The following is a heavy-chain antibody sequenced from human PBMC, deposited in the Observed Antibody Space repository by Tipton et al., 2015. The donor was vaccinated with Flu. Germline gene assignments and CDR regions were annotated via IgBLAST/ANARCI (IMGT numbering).Heavy chain of an antibody. CDR3: ARVSNRGRFYWYFDL. J-gene: IGHJ2*01. Sequence: SLRLSCAGSGFTFSGYNMNWVRQAPGKGLQWVSFISTSSSYISYADSVKGRFTVSRANAKNSLFLEMDSLRAEDTAVYYCARVSNRGRFYWYFDLWGRGTLVTVSS. CDR1: GFTFSGYN. CDR2: ISTSSSYI. D-gene: IGHD1-26*01. V-gene: IGHV3-21*01.